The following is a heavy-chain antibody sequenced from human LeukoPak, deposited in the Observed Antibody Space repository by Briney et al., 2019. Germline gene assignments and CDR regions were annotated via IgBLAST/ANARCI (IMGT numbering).Heavy chain of an antibody. CDR1: GGSFSGYY. CDR2: INHSGST. V-gene: IGHV4-34*01. Sequence: PSETLSLTCAVYGGSFSGYYWSWLRQPPGKGLEWIGEINHSGSTNYNPSLKSRVTISVDTSKNQFSLKLSSVTAADTAVYYCARGSPRFMVASYMDVWGKGTTVTVSS. D-gene: IGHD2-15*01. CDR3: ARGSPRFMVASYMDV. J-gene: IGHJ6*03.